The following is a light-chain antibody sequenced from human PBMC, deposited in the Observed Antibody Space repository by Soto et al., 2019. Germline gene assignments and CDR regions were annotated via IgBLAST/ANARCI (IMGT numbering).Light chain of an antibody. CDR2: DVA. CDR3: VSYTSSTTYV. CDR1: SSDVGGPNF. V-gene: IGLV2-14*03. Sequence: QSALTQPASVSDSPGQSITISCTGTSSDVGGPNFVSWYQQHPGKPPKLIIYDVANRPSGVSNRFSGSKSGSTASLIISRLQTEDEADYYCVSYTSSTTYVFGTGTKVTVL. J-gene: IGLJ1*01.